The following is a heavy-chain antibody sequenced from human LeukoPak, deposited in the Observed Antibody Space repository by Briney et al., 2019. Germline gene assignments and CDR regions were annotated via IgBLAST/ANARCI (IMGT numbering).Heavy chain of an antibody. CDR3: ARTSHYVDIAATIPYGIYYFDY. CDR1: GYSFADYY. D-gene: IGHD5-12*01. V-gene: IGHV1-2*02. CDR2: IKPNSGDT. Sequence: ASVKVSCKASGYSFADYYMHWVRQAPGQGLEWMGWIKPNSGDTRSAQKFQGRVTMTRDTSISTAYMELSSLRYDDTAVYYCARTSHYVDIAATIPYGIYYFDYWGQGTLVTVSS. J-gene: IGHJ4*02.